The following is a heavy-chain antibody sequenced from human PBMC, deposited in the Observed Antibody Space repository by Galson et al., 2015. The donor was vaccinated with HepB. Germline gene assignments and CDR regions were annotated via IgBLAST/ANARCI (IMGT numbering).Heavy chain of an antibody. CDR1: GGSFSGYY. D-gene: IGHD3-22*01. Sequence: LSLTCAVYGGSFSGYYWSWIRQPPGKGLEWIGEINHSGSTNYNPSLKSRVTISVDTSKNQFSLKLSCVTAADTAVYYCARMPYDSIPNRDYWGQGTLVTVSS. J-gene: IGHJ4*02. CDR2: INHSGST. V-gene: IGHV4-34*01. CDR3: ARMPYDSIPNRDY.